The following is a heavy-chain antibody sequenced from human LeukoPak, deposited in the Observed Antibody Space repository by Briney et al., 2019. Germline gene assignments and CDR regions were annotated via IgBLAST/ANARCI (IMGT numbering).Heavy chain of an antibody. CDR2: IYHSGTT. J-gene: IGHJ4*02. D-gene: IGHD6-13*01. CDR1: GGSISSDNW. CDR3: ARFSSIAAAFDY. V-gene: IGHV4-4*02. Sequence: SETLSLTCAVSGGSISSDNWWSWVRQAPGKGLEWIGEIYHSGTTNYNPSLKSRVIISVDKSKNQFSLKLSSVTAADTAVYYCARFSSIAAAFDYWGLGTLVTVSS.